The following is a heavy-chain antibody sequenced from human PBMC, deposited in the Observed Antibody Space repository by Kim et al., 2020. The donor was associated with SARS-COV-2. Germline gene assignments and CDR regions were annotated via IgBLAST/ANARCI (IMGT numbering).Heavy chain of an antibody. Sequence: SETLSLTCTVSGGSISSYYWSWIRQPAGKGLEWIGRIYTSGSTNYNPSLKSRVTMSVDTSKNQFSLKLSSVTAADTAVYYCARILSPYYYGSGTLYGMDVWGQGTTVTVSS. J-gene: IGHJ6*02. V-gene: IGHV4-4*07. CDR1: GGSISSYY. D-gene: IGHD3-10*01. CDR2: IYTSGST. CDR3: ARILSPYYYGSGTLYGMDV.